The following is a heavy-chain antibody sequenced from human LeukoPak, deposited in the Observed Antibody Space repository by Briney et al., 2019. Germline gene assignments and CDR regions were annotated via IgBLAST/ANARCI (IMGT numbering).Heavy chain of an antibody. CDR2: IYYSAST. J-gene: IGHJ5*02. CDR3: ARFGDCSDGLCFYYLDP. D-gene: IGHD2-15*01. CDR1: GGSVSSSSYY. V-gene: IGHV4-39*01. Sequence: SETLSLTCTVSGGSVSSSSYYWGWIRQPPGKGLEWIGSIYYSASTFYSPSLKRRVTISIDTSKNQFSLKLYPVTAAETAVYYCARFGDCSDGLCFYYLDPWGQGTLVTVSS.